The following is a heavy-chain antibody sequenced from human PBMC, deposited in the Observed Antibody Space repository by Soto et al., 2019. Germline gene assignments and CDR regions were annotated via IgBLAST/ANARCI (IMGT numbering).Heavy chain of an antibody. CDR1: GGSISSGGYY. CDR3: EGTMVRGVITTN. D-gene: IGHD3-10*01. Sequence: SETLSLTCTVSGGSISSGGYYWSWIRQPPGKGLEWIGYIYYSGSTYYNPSLKSRVTISVDTSKNQFSLKLSSVTAADTAVYYCEGTMVRGVITTNWGQGTLVTVSS. V-gene: IGHV4-30-4*01. CDR2: IYYSGST. J-gene: IGHJ4*02.